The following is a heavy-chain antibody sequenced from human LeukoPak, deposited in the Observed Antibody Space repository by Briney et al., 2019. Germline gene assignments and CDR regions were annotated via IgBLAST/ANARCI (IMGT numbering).Heavy chain of an antibody. V-gene: IGHV4-30-2*01. CDR3: ARSSGYYPTYFDY. J-gene: IGHJ4*02. CDR1: GGSISSGGYS. D-gene: IGHD3-22*01. CDR2: IYHSGST. Sequence: SETLSLTCAVSGGSISSGGYSWSWIRQPPGQGLEWIGYIYHSGSTYYNPSLKSRVTISVDRSKNQFSLKLSSVTAADTAVYYCARSSGYYPTYFDYWGQGTLVTVSS.